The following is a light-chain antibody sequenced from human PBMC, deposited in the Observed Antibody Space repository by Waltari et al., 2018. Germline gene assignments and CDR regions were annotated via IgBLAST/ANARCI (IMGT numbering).Light chain of an antibody. V-gene: IGLV2-14*01. Sequence: SALAQPASVSGSPGQSITISCTGTSSDVGAYTFVSWYQHHPGKAPKLIIYDVSRWPSGVSNRFSGSKSGNTASLTISGLQAEDEADYYCSSYTTISTTLFGGGTKVTVL. CDR1: SSDVGAYTF. CDR3: SSYTTISTTL. CDR2: DVS. J-gene: IGLJ2*01.